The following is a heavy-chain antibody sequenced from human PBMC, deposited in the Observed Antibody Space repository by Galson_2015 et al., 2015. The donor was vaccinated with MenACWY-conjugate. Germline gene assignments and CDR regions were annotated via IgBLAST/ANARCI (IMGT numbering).Heavy chain of an antibody. CDR1: GFTCSIYG. CDR2: IPDDGSNK. D-gene: IGHD2-8*01. Sequence: SLRISCEASGFTCSIYGMHWVRQAPGKGLEWVAVIPDDGSNKYYADSVKGSFTISRDNSKNTLYLQMNSLRAEDTALYYCARGRGLVMARGSPYYFDFWGQGTLFTVSS. J-gene: IGHJ4*02. CDR3: ARGRGLVMARGSPYYFDF. V-gene: IGHV3-30*03.